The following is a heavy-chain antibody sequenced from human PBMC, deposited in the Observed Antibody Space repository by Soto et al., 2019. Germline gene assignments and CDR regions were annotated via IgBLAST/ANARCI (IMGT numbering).Heavy chain of an antibody. J-gene: IGHJ4*02. V-gene: IGHV3-23*01. Sequence: ETLSLTCTVSGGSISDYYWSWIRQAPGKGLEWVSAISYNGGGTYYVDSVKGRFTVSRDNSKNTLYLQMHSLRAEDTAVYYCAKDRVPNDSSGYYSILTDSWGQGTVVTVSS. CDR2: ISYNGGGT. CDR1: GGSISDYY. D-gene: IGHD3-22*01. CDR3: AKDRVPNDSSGYYSILTDS.